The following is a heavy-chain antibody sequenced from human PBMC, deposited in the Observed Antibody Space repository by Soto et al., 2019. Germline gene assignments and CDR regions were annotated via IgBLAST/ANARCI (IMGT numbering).Heavy chain of an antibody. CDR1: GYTFTSYG. Sequence: GASVKVSCKVSGYTFTSYGISWVRQAPGQGLEWMGWISAYNGNTNYAQKLQGRVTMTTDTSTSTAYMELRSLRSDDTAVYYCARDLITIFGVVRYYYYGMDVWGQGTTVTVSS. CDR2: ISAYNGNT. V-gene: IGHV1-18*04. D-gene: IGHD3-3*01. J-gene: IGHJ6*02. CDR3: ARDLITIFGVVRYYYYGMDV.